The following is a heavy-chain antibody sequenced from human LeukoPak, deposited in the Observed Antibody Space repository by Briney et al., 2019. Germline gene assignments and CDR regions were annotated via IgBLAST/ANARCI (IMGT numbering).Heavy chain of an antibody. D-gene: IGHD6-13*01. V-gene: IGHV1-18*01. CDR2: ISAYNGNT. CDR3: SRDLPYSSSWESIDY. Sequence: ASVKVSCKAYGYTFTSYGINWLRQAPGQGPEWMGWISAYNGNTKYAQNLQGRVTMTTDTSMSTAYMELRSLRSDDTAVYYCSRDLPYSSSWESIDYWGQGTLVTVSS. J-gene: IGHJ4*02. CDR1: GYTFTSYG.